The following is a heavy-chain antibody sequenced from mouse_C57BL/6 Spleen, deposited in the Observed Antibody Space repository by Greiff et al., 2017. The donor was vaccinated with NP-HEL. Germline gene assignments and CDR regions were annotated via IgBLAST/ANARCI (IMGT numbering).Heavy chain of an antibody. V-gene: IGHV1-81*01. Sequence: QVQLQQSGAELARPGASVKLSCKASGYTFTSYGISWVKQRTGQGLEWIGEIYPRSGNTYYNEKFKGKATMTADKSSSTAYMELRSLTYEDSAVYFCARDWYYGSQVYYFDYWGQGTTLTVSS. CDR2: IYPRSGNT. J-gene: IGHJ2*01. CDR3: ARDWYYGSQVYYFDY. D-gene: IGHD1-1*01. CDR1: GYTFTSYG.